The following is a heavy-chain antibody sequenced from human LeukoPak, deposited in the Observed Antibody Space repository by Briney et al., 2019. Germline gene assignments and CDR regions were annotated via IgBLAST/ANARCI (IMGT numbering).Heavy chain of an antibody. CDR3: AKGPPKDIVVVPAAMFGY. V-gene: IGHV3-23*01. D-gene: IGHD2-2*01. CDR2: ISGSGGST. CDR1: GFTFSSYA. J-gene: IGHJ4*02. Sequence: PGGSLRLSCAASGFTFSSYAMSWVRQAPGKGLEWVSAISGSGGSTYYADSVKGRFTISRDNSKNTLYLQMNSLRAEDTAVYYCAKGPPKDIVVVPAAMFGYWGQGTLVTVSS.